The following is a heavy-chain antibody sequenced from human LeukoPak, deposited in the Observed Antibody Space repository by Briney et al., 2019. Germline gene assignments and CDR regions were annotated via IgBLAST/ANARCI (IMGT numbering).Heavy chain of an antibody. CDR2: INSDGSST. D-gene: IGHD5-18*01. V-gene: IGHV3-74*01. Sequence: GGSLRLSCAASGFTFSSYAMSWVRQAPGKGLVWVSRINSDGSSTSYADSVKGRFTISRDNAKNTLYLQMNSLRAEDTAVYYCARENSYGYGFDYWGQGTLVTVSS. CDR3: ARENSYGYGFDY. CDR1: GFTFSSYA. J-gene: IGHJ4*02.